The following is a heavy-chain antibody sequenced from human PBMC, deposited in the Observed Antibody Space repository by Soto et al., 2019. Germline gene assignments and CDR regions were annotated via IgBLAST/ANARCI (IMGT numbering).Heavy chain of an antibody. Sequence: QVQLQESGPGLVKPSETLSLTCTVSGGSFKSGSYSWSWIRQPPGKGLEWIGYVYHTGRTSYNPTLKVRVSLSMDTSKNQVSLNLDSVTAADTAVYFCARDFAYFDSWGQGTLVTVSS. CDR1: GGSFKSGSYS. J-gene: IGHJ4*02. V-gene: IGHV4-61*01. CDR2: VYHTGRT. D-gene: IGHD3-3*01. CDR3: ARDFAYFDS.